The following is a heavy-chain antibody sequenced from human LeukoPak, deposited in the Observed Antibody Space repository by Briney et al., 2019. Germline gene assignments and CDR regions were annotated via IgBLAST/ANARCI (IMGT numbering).Heavy chain of an antibody. Sequence: SETLSLTCPVSGGSVSSSRYYWGWIRQPPGKGLEWIVSIYYTGSTYYKPSLKSRVTISVDASKNQFSLKLSSVTAADTAVYYCARNSKAGWIAGTTGYWGQGTLVTVSS. CDR1: GGSVSSSRYY. D-gene: IGHD6-13*01. CDR3: ARNSKAGWIAGTTGY. J-gene: IGHJ4*02. V-gene: IGHV4-39*07. CDR2: IYYTGST.